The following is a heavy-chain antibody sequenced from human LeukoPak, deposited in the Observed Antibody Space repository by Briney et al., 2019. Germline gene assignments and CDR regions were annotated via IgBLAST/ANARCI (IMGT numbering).Heavy chain of an antibody. CDR3: ASEGSSSSGNFDY. V-gene: IGHV3-48*01. D-gene: IGHD6-6*01. J-gene: IGHJ4*02. Sequence: GGSLRLSRAASGFTFSSYSMNWVRQAPGKGLEWVSYISSSSSTIYYADSVKGRFTISRDNAKNSLYLQMNSLRAEDTAVYYCASEGSSSSGNFDYWGQGTLVPVSS. CDR2: ISSSSSTI. CDR1: GFTFSSYS.